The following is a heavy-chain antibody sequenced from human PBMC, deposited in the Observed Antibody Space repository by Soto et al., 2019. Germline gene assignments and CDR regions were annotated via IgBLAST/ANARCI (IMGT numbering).Heavy chain of an antibody. CDR1: GFTFSSYS. V-gene: IGHV3-21*01. D-gene: IGHD3-10*01. CDR3: ARDRGDGYNHGGYYYGMDV. J-gene: IGHJ6*02. Sequence: GGSLRLSCAASGFTFSSYSMNWVRQAPGKGLEWVSSISSSSSYIYYADSVKGRFTISRDNAKNSLYLQMNSLRAEDTAVYYCARDRGDGYNHGGYYYGMDVWGQGTTVTVSS. CDR2: ISSSSSYI.